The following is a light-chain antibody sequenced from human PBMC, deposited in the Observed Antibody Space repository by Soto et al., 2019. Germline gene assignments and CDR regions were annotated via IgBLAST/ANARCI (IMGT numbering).Light chain of an antibody. CDR1: QSVSSY. CDR3: QQRSNWPRT. CDR2: AAS. V-gene: IGKV3-11*01. J-gene: IGKJ1*01. Sequence: ETLLTQSPATLSFSPGERATLSCRASQSVSSYLAWYQQKPGKAPRLLIYAASNRATGIPARFSGSGSGTDFTLTISSLEPEDFAAYYCQQRSNWPRTFGQGTKVDIK.